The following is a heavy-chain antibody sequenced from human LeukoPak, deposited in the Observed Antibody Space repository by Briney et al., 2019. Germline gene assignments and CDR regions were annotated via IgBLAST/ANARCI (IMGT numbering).Heavy chain of an antibody. V-gene: IGHV3-23*01. J-gene: IGHJ4*02. CDR2: LSGSGVNT. CDR3: AKDYFSGN. CDR1: GFTFSSYA. D-gene: IGHD3-10*01. Sequence: PGGSLRLSCAASGFTFSSYAMSWVRQAPGKGLEWVSTLSGSGVNTYYADSVKGRSTISRDNSENTLYLQMNSLRAEDTAVYYCAKDYFSGNWGQGTLVTVSS.